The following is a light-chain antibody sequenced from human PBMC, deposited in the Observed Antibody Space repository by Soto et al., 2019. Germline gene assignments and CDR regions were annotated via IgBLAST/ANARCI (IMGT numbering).Light chain of an antibody. V-gene: IGKV3-15*01. Sequence: EIVMPQSPVTLSVSPGDTAALSCRASQRVSSHLAWYQQRPGQAPRLLIYAASTRATGIPVRFSGSGSETEFTLTIRSLQSEDSALYYCHQYNNWPWTFGQGTKVDI. CDR2: AAS. CDR3: HQYNNWPWT. CDR1: QRVSSH. J-gene: IGKJ1*01.